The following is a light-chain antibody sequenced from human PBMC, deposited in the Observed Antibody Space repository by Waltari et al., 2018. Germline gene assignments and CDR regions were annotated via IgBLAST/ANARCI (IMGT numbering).Light chain of an antibody. Sequence: DLVMTQSPDSLAVSLGERAHINCKSSQNVLSNNKNYLAWYQQRPGQPPKLLIFWASTRESGVPDRFSGSGSGTDFTLTISSLQAEDVAVYYCQQSYSTPYTFGQGTKLEIK. CDR3: QQSYSTPYT. CDR1: QNVLSNNKNY. V-gene: IGKV4-1*01. CDR2: WAS. J-gene: IGKJ2*01.